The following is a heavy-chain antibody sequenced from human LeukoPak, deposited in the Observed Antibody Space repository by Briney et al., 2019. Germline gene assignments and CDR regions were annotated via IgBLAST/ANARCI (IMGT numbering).Heavy chain of an antibody. Sequence: PSETLSLTCTVSGGSISSHYWSWIRQPAGKGQEWIGRIYTSGSTNYNPSLKSRVTMSVDTSKNQFSLKLSSVTAADTAVYYCARDLDIVVVPAAIPYNWFDPWGQGTLVTVSS. V-gene: IGHV4-4*07. CDR1: GGSISSHY. CDR2: IYTSGST. D-gene: IGHD2-2*02. CDR3: ARDLDIVVVPAAIPYNWFDP. J-gene: IGHJ5*02.